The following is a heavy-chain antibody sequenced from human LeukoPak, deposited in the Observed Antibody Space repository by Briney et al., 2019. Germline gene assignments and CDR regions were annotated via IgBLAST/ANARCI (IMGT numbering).Heavy chain of an antibody. Sequence: SETLSLTCTVSGGSISSYYWSWIRQPAGKGLEWIGRIYTSGTTNLNPSLKSRLSMSVDTSKNQFSLKLSSVTAADTAVYYCARLVERIVVVPAAPYNWFDPWGQGTLVTVSS. D-gene: IGHD2-2*01. V-gene: IGHV4-4*07. CDR2: IYTSGTT. CDR1: GGSISSYY. J-gene: IGHJ5*02. CDR3: ARLVERIVVVPAAPYNWFDP.